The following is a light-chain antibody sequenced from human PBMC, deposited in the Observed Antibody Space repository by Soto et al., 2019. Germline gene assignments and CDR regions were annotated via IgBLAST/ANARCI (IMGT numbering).Light chain of an antibody. Sequence: QSVLTQPASVSGSPGQSITISCTGTSSDVGSYSLVSWYQQHPGKAPKLTIYEVSKRPSGVSNRFSGSKSGNTASLTISGLQAEDEADYYCCSYAGSRTFLYVFGTGTKVTVL. V-gene: IGLV2-23*02. CDR3: CSYAGSRTFLYV. CDR2: EVS. CDR1: SSDVGSYSL. J-gene: IGLJ1*01.